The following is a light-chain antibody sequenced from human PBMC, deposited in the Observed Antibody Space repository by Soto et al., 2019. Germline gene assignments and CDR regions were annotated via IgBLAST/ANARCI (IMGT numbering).Light chain of an antibody. CDR3: SSYSSSSTLL. CDR1: SSNVGGYNY. Sequence: QSALTQPASVSGSPGQSITISCTGTSSNVGGYNYVSWYQQHPGKAPKLMIYEVTNRPSGVSSRFSGSKSGNTASLTISGLQAEDEADYYCSSYSSSSTLLFGGGTKLTV. CDR2: EVT. J-gene: IGLJ2*01. V-gene: IGLV2-14*01.